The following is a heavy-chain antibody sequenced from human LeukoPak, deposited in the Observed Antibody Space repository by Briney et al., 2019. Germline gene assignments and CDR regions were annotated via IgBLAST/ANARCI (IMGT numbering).Heavy chain of an antibody. V-gene: IGHV4-38-2*02. CDR3: ARVLTGDSYYFDY. Sequence: SETLSLTCTVSGYSISSGYYWGWIRQPPGKGLEWTGSIYHSGSTYYNPSLKSRVTISVDTSKNQFSLKLSSVTAADTAVYYCARVLTGDSYYFDYWGQGTLVTVSS. D-gene: IGHD7-27*01. J-gene: IGHJ4*02. CDR1: GYSISSGYY. CDR2: IYHSGST.